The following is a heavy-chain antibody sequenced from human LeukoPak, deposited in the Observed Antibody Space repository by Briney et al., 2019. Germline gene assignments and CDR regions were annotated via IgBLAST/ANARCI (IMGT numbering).Heavy chain of an antibody. CDR2: IKQDGSEK. J-gene: IGHJ6*02. D-gene: IGHD1-26*01. V-gene: IGHV3-7*01. CDR3: ASGSYYYYYGMDV. CDR1: GFTFSDYY. Sequence: PGGSLRLSCAASGFTFSDYYMSWIRQAPGKGLEWVANIKQDGSEKYYVDSVKGRFTISRDNAKNSLYLQMNSLRAEDTAVYYCASGSYYYYYGMDVWGQGTTVTVSS.